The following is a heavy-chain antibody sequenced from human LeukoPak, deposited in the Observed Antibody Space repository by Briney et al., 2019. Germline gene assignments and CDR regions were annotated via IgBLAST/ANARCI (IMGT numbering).Heavy chain of an antibody. Sequence: PGGSLRLSCAASGFTFSSYSMNWVRQAPGKGLEWVSSISSSSSHIYYADSVKGRFTISRDNAKNSLYLQMNSLRAEDTAVYYCASLVPNIDYWGQGILVTVSS. CDR1: GFTFSSYS. CDR3: ASLVPNIDY. D-gene: IGHD2-8*02. CDR2: ISSSSSHI. J-gene: IGHJ4*02. V-gene: IGHV3-21*01.